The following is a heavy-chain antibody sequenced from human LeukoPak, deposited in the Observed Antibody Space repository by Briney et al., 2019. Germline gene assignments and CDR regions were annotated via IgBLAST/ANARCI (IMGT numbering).Heavy chain of an antibody. J-gene: IGHJ4*02. CDR3: ARVAPARVYDY. Sequence: GGSLRLSCAASGFTFSSYAMPWVRQAPGKGLGYVSAISSNGGSTYYANSVKGRFTISRDNSKNTLYLQMGSLRAEDMAVYYCARVAPARVYDYWGQGTLVTVSS. D-gene: IGHD2-21*01. V-gene: IGHV3-64*01. CDR1: GFTFSSYA. CDR2: ISSNGGST.